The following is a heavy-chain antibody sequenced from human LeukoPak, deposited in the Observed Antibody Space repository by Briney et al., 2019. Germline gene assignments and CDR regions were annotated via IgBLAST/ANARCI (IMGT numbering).Heavy chain of an antibody. CDR2: INPNNGDT. D-gene: IGHD3-9*01. CDR3: ARDSDPETGRYAFDI. V-gene: IGHV1-2*02. J-gene: IGHJ3*02. Sequence: ASVKVSCKASGYSFTAQYMHWLRQAPGQGLEWMGWINPNNGDTKYARSFLGRVTMTRDTSTTTAYMELSSLRSEDTAVYYCARDSDPETGRYAFDIWGQGTMVTVSS. CDR1: GYSFTAQY.